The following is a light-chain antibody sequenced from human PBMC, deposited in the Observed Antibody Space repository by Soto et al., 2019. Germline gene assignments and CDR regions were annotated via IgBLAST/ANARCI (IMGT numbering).Light chain of an antibody. J-gene: IGKJ1*01. CDR1: QSISSW. CDR2: KAS. V-gene: IGKV1-5*03. CDR3: QQYNSYSRT. Sequence: EIRMSQSPSSLSASLGDRVTITSRASQSISSWLAWYQQKPGKAPKLLIYKASSLESGVPSRFSGSGSGTEFTLTISSLQPDDFATYYCQQYNSYSRTFGQGTKVDIK.